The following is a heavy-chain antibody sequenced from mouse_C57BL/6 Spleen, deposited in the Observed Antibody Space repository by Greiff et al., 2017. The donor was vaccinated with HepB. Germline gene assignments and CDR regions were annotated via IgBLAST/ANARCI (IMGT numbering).Heavy chain of an antibody. CDR2: ISDGGSYT. V-gene: IGHV5-4*03. Sequence: EVMLVESGGGLVKPGGSLKLSCAASGFTFSSYAMSWVRQTPEKRLEWVATISDGGSYTYYPDNVKGRFTISRDNARNNLYLQMSQLKSEDTAMYYCAGAKGIYYYGSSHWYFDVWGTGTTVTVSS. J-gene: IGHJ1*03. CDR3: AGAKGIYYYGSSHWYFDV. CDR1: GFTFSSYA. D-gene: IGHD1-1*01.